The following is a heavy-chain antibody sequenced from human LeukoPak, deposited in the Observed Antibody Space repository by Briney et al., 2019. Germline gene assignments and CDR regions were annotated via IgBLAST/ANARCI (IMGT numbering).Heavy chain of an antibody. CDR2: ISSTSTSM. CDR3: ARVWQDNSGVDY. J-gene: IGHJ4*02. D-gene: IGHD2-21*01. Sequence: GGSLRLSCAASGFTVSSNYMSWVRQAPGKGLEWLSYISSTSTSMNYADSVRGRFAISRDNAKNSLYLQMNSLRDEDTAVYYCARVWQDNSGVDYWGQGTLVTVSS. V-gene: IGHV3-48*02. CDR1: GFTVSSNY.